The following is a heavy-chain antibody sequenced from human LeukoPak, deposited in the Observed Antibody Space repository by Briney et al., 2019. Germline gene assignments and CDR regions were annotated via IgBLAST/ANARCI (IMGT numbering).Heavy chain of an antibody. CDR2: ISGSGGST. V-gene: IGHV3-23*01. CDR1: GFTFSSYA. D-gene: IGHD5-12*01. J-gene: IGHJ4*02. Sequence: GGSLRLSCAASGFTFSSYAMSWVRQAPGKGLEWVSAISGSGGSTYYADSVKGRFTISRDNSKNTLYLQMNSLRAEDTAVYYCARSFGGYDYPVGFDYWGQGTLVTVSS. CDR3: ARSFGGYDYPVGFDY.